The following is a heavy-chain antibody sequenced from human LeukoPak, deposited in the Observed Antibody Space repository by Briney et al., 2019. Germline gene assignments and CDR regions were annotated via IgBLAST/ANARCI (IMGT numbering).Heavy chain of an antibody. CDR1: GGSISSSSYY. Sequence: SETLSLTCTVSGGSISSSSYYWGWIRQPPGKGLEWIGSIYYSGSTYYNPSLKSRVTIYVDTSKNQFSLKLSSVTAADTAVYYCGSGRVVPAAIKHWGQGTLVTVSS. CDR3: GSGRVVPAAIKH. D-gene: IGHD2-2*01. V-gene: IGHV4-39*01. J-gene: IGHJ1*01. CDR2: IYYSGST.